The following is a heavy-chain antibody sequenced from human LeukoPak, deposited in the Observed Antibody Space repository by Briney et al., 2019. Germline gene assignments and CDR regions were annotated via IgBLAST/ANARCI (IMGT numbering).Heavy chain of an antibody. CDR1: GFTFSSYG. J-gene: IGHJ4*02. CDR3: AYGYSGYDYCFDY. Sequence: PGGSLRLSCAPSGFTFSSYGMHWVRQAPGKGREWGAFIRYDVSKKYYTDSLKSRFTISRDNSKNTLYLQMTSLRAEDTAVYYCAYGYSGYDYCFDYWGQGTLVTVSS. V-gene: IGHV3-30*02. CDR2: IRYDVSKK. D-gene: IGHD5-12*01.